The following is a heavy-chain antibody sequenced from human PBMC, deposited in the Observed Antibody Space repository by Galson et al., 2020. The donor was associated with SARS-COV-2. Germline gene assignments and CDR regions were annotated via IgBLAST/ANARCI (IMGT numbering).Heavy chain of an antibody. CDR3: TTDPRSGRAGWREAIQEYSYYDVDV. CDR1: GIIFKNAW. J-gene: IGHJ6*02. Sequence: GESLKISCAASGIIFKNAWMSWVRQAPGKGLEWVGRIKSNIDGGTADYAAVVKGRFSISRDDSEDTLHLQMNSLRIEDTAVYYCTTDPRSGRAGWREAIQEYSYYDVDVWGQGTTVTVSS. CDR2: IKSNIDGGTA. D-gene: IGHD6-19*01. V-gene: IGHV3-15*01.